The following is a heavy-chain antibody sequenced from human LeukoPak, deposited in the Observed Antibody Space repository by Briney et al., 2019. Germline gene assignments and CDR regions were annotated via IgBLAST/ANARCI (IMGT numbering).Heavy chain of an antibody. V-gene: IGHV4-4*07. CDR3: ATEYEYSGSSSLYYYYYYGMAV. J-gene: IGHJ6*02. CDR1: GGSISSYY. Sequence: SETLSLTCTVSGGSISSYYWSWIRQPAGKGLERIGRIYTSGGTNYNPSLKSRVTMSVDTSKNQFSLKLSSVTAADTAVYYCATEYEYSGSSSLYYYYYYGMAVWGQGTTVTVSS. D-gene: IGHD1-26*01. CDR2: IYTSGGT.